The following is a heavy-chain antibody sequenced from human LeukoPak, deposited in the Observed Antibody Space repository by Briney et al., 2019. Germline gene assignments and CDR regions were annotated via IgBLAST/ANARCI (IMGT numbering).Heavy chain of an antibody. V-gene: IGHV3-23*01. J-gene: IGHJ3*02. Sequence: QPGGSLRLSCAASGFTFSSYAMSWVRQAPGKGLEWVSAISGGGGNTYYADSVKGRFTISRDNFKNTLYLQMNSLRAEDTAVYYCAREARWPDAFDIWGQGTMVTVSS. CDR2: ISGGGGNT. D-gene: IGHD5-24*01. CDR3: AREARWPDAFDI. CDR1: GFTFSSYA.